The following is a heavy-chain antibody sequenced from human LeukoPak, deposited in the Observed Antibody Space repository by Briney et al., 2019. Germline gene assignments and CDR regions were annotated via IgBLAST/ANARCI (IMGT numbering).Heavy chain of an antibody. Sequence: GGSLRLSCAASGFTFSSYVMGWVRQAPGKGLEWVSAISGSGGSTYYADSVKGRFTISRDNSKNTLYLQMNSLRAEDTAVYYRANQGGTMIRGPLGYWGQGTLVTVSS. D-gene: IGHD3-10*01. CDR2: ISGSGGST. J-gene: IGHJ4*02. V-gene: IGHV3-23*01. CDR3: ANQGGTMIRGPLGY. CDR1: GFTFSSYV.